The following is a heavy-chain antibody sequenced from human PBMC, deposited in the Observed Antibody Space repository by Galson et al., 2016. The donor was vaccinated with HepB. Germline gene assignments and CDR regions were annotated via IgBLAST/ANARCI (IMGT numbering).Heavy chain of an antibody. CDR3: AKDLGLFTLVHYYGMDV. V-gene: IGHV3-30*18. CDR1: GFTFSSYG. Sequence: SLRLSCAASGFTFSSYGMHWVRQAPGKGLEWVAVISYDGTNVYYADSVKGRFTISRDNSKNTLYLQMNSLRAEDTAVYYCAKDLGLFTLVHYYGMDVWGQGTTVTVSS. CDR2: ISYDGTNV. D-gene: IGHD2-8*01. J-gene: IGHJ6*02.